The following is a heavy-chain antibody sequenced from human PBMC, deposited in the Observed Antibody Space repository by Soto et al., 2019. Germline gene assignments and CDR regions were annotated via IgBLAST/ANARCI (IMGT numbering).Heavy chain of an antibody. D-gene: IGHD3-3*01. Sequence: ASVKVSCKASGGTFSSYAISWVRQAPGQGLEWMGGIIPIFGTANYAQKFQGRVTITADESTSTAYMELSSLRSEDTAVYYCARDQLPNYDFWSGYEGFDPWGQGTLVTVSS. CDR2: IIPIFGTA. V-gene: IGHV1-69*13. CDR1: GGTFSSYA. J-gene: IGHJ5*02. CDR3: ARDQLPNYDFWSGYEGFDP.